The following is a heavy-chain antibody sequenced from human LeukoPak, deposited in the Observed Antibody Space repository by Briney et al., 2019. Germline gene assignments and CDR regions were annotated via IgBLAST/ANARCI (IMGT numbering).Heavy chain of an antibody. CDR2: ISGSGGST. CDR1: GFTFSSYA. D-gene: IGHD3-22*01. V-gene: IGHV3-23*01. CDR3: AKGATYYYDSSGYYPGALVPDY. J-gene: IGHJ4*02. Sequence: GGSLRLSCAASGFTFSSYAMSWVRQAPGKGLEWVSAISGSGGSTYYADSVKGRFTISRDNSKNTLYLQMNSLRAEDTAVYYCAKGATYYYDSSGYYPGALVPDYWGQGTLVTVSS.